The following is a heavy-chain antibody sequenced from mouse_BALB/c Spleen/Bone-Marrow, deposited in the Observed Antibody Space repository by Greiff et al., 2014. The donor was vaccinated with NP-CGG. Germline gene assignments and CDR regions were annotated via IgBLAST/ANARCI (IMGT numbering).Heavy chain of an antibody. CDR2: ISSGGRYN. Sequence: EVKVEESGGDLVKPGGSLKLSCAASGFTFSTYIMSWVRQTPEKRLEWVATISSGGRYNFYPDSVKGRFTLSRDNAKNTLYLQMSSLRSDDTAMDYCTREEDYDGNYKFAYWGQGTLVTVSA. D-gene: IGHD2-3*01. CDR3: TREEDYDGNYKFAY. J-gene: IGHJ3*01. CDR1: GFTFSTYI. V-gene: IGHV5-6-4*01.